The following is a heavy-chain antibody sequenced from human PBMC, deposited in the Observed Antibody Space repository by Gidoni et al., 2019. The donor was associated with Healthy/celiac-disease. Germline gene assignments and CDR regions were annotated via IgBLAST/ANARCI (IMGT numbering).Heavy chain of an antibody. CDR1: GGCVSGYY. CDR2: INHSGST. Sequence: QVPLQQWGAGLSQPSATLSLTCAVCGGCVSGYYWGGIRQPPGKGLEWIGEINHSGSTNNNPSLTSRGTISVDTSKNQFSLKLSSVTAADTAVYYCARYLGYCSSTSCATWWFDPWGQGTLVTVSS. D-gene: IGHD2-2*01. V-gene: IGHV4-34*04. CDR3: ARYLGYCSSTSCATWWFDP. J-gene: IGHJ5*02.